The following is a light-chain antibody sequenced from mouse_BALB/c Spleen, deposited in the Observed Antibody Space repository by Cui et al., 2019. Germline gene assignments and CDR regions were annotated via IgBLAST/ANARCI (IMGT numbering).Light chain of an antibody. J-gene: IGKJ5*01. CDR2: DTS. Sequence: QFVLTQSPVIMSASPGEKVTMTCSASASVSYMHWYQQKSGTPPKRWIYDTSKLASGVPARFSGSGSGTSYSLTISSMEAEDAATYYCQQWSSNPLTFGAGTKLELK. CDR1: ASVSY. V-gene: IGKV4-59*01. CDR3: QQWSSNPLT.